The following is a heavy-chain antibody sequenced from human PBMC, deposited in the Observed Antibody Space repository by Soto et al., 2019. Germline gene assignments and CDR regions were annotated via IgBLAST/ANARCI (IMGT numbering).Heavy chain of an antibody. J-gene: IGHJ5*02. CDR1: GASLNSGNYC. V-gene: IGHV4-31*03. CDR3: ARLRIATNNYKWFDP. Sequence: PSETLSLTCSVSGASLNSGNYCCIGIRQGPGKGLEWIGHIYVTGAVDYNPSLRDRITISQDTSERQFSLNLRLVTAADTAVYYCARLRIATNNYKWFDPWGQGTLVTVSS. D-gene: IGHD2-21*01. CDR2: IYVTGAV.